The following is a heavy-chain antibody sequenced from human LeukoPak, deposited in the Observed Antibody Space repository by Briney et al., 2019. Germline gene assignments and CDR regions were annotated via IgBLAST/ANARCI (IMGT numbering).Heavy chain of an antibody. D-gene: IGHD2-15*01. CDR1: GGSISSGDYY. CDR2: IYYSGST. V-gene: IGHV4-30-4*01. Sequence: SETLSLTCTVSGGSISSGDYYWSWIRQPPGKGLERIGYIYYSGSTYYNPSLKSRVTISVDTSKNQFSLKLSSVTAADTAVYYCARDGCSGGSCYSAPNYFDYWGQGTLVTVSS. CDR3: ARDGCSGGSCYSAPNYFDY. J-gene: IGHJ4*02.